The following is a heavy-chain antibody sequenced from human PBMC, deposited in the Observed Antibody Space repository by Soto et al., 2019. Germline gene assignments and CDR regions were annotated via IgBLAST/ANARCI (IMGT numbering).Heavy chain of an antibody. Sequence: SETLSLTCTVSGGSISSGGSYWGWIRQPPGKGLEWIGYIYYSGNTYFNPSLKSRVTLSADTSKNQFSLNLSSVTAADTAVYYCVRYCSTTKCPFDYWGQGTLVTSPQ. D-gene: IGHD2-2*01. V-gene: IGHV4-30-4*01. CDR1: GGSISSGGSY. CDR3: VRYCSTTKCPFDY. J-gene: IGHJ4*02. CDR2: IYYSGNT.